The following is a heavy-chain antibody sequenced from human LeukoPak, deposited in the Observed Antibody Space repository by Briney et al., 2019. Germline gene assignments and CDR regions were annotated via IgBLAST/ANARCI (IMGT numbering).Heavy chain of an antibody. CDR2: INPIGGST. CDR1: GYTFTSYY. J-gene: IGHJ4*02. CDR3: ARAVVHHFDY. V-gene: IGHV1-46*01. Sequence: ASVKVFCKASGYTFTSYYMHWVRQAPGQGLEWMGIINPIGGSTSYAQKFQGRVTMTRDTSTSTVYMELSSLRSEDTAVYYCARAVVHHFDYWGQGTLVTVSS. D-gene: IGHD2-15*01.